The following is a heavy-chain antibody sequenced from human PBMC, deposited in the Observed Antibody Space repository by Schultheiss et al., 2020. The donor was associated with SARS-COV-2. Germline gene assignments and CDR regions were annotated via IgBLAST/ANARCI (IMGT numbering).Heavy chain of an antibody. D-gene: IGHD3-22*01. CDR1: GFTFGDYA. Sequence: GGSLRLSCTASGFTFGDYAMSWFRQAPGKGLEWVSSISSSSSYIYYADSVKGRFTISRDNAKNSLYLQMNSLRAEDTAVYYCARDSIGSSGYYYSLFHYYYYGMDVWGQGTTVTVSS. J-gene: IGHJ6*02. CDR3: ARDSIGSSGYYYSLFHYYYYGMDV. V-gene: IGHV3-21*01. CDR2: ISSSSSYI.